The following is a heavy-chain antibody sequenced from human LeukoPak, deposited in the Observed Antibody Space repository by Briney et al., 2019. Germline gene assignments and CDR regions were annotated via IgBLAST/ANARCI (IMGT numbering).Heavy chain of an antibody. D-gene: IGHD1-14*01. J-gene: IGHJ4*02. Sequence: GGSLRLSCAASGFTFSSYSMNWVRQAPGKGLEWVSGISGSGHRTYYADSVKGRFTISRDNSKNTLYLHLNSLRAEDTAVYYCATSGSYNYYWGQGTLVTVSS. CDR1: GFTFSSYS. CDR3: ATSGSYNYY. V-gene: IGHV3-23*01. CDR2: ISGSGHRT.